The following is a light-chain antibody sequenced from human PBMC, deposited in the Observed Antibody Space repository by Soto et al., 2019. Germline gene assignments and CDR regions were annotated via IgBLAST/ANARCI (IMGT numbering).Light chain of an antibody. V-gene: IGLV2-14*01. J-gene: IGLJ2*01. CDR1: YSDIGAYNF. CDR2: EVN. Sequence: QSALTQPASVSGSPGQSITISCTGTYSDIGAYNFVSWYQHHPGKAPKLIIYEVNNRPSGVSNRFSGSKSGNTASLSISDLQAEDEADYYCSAYRRGIIVFGGGTKLTVL. CDR3: SAYRRGIIV.